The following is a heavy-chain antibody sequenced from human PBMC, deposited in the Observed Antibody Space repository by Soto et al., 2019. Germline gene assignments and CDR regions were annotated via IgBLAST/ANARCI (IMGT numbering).Heavy chain of an antibody. CDR3: ARTGWGGTCSAL. V-gene: IGHV4-59*01. Sequence: SETLSLTCTVSGGSLNSYYWSWIRQSPGKGLEWIGYIYYIGTTKYNPSLTSRVTISVDTSKNQFSLKLRSLTAADTAVYYCARTGWGGTCSALGGQG. CDR1: GGSLNSYY. J-gene: IGHJ4*02. CDR2: IYYIGTT. D-gene: IGHD3-10*01.